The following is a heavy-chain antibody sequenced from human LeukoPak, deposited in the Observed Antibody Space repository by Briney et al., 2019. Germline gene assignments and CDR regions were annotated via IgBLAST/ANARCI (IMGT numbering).Heavy chain of an antibody. CDR2: ISYDGSDK. Sequence: PGGSLRLSCAASGFTFSSHGMHWVRQAPGKGLEWVAVISYDGSDKYHADSVKGRFTISRDNFKNTLYLQMNSLRAEDTAVYYCARPGGGAIRGYLDYWGQGTLVAVSS. CDR1: GFTFSSHG. D-gene: IGHD3-10*01. J-gene: IGHJ4*02. V-gene: IGHV3-30*03. CDR3: ARPGGGAIRGYLDY.